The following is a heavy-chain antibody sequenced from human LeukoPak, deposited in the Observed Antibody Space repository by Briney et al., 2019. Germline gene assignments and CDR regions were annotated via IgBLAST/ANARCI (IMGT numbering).Heavy chain of an antibody. J-gene: IGHJ6*03. CDR1: GFTFDDYG. CDR3: ARDAYYDSSGYSHRTYYYYYYMDV. D-gene: IGHD3-22*01. V-gene: IGHV3-20*04. CDR2: INWNGGST. Sequence: GGSLRLSCAASGFTFDDYGMSWVRQAPGKGLEWVSGINWNGGSTGYADSVKGRFTISRDNAKNTLYLQMNSLRAEDTAVYYCARDAYYDSSGYSHRTYYYYYYMDVWGKGTTVTISS.